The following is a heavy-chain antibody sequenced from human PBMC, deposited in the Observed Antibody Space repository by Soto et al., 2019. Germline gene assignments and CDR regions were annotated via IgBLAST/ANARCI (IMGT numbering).Heavy chain of an antibody. D-gene: IGHD2-15*01. Sequence: PGGSLRLSCAASGFTFNSYAMSWVRQAPGKGMEWVSAISGSGGSTYYADSVKGRFTISRDNSKNTLYLQMNSLRAEDTAVYYCAKDARYCSGGSCYTGYNWFDPWGQGTLVTVSS. CDR2: ISGSGGST. CDR1: GFTFNSYA. CDR3: AKDARYCSGGSCYTGYNWFDP. J-gene: IGHJ5*02. V-gene: IGHV3-23*01.